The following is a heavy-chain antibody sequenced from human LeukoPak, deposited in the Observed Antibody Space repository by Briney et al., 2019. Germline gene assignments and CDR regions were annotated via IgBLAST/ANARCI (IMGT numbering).Heavy chain of an antibody. J-gene: IGHJ4*02. CDR2: MSGSGTTI. CDR1: GFTFSDYY. D-gene: IGHD1-26*01. CDR3: VGDVEDSDHHRGDS. V-gene: IGHV3-11*01. Sequence: GGSLRLSCAASGFTFSDYYMTWIRQAPGKGLEWISYMSGSGTTIYYADSVKGRFTISRDNAKNSLYLQMNSLRAEDTAVYYCVGDVEDSDHHRGDSWGQGTWSPSPQ.